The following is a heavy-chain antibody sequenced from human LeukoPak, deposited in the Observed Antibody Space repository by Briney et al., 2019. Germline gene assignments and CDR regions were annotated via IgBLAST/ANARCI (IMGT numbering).Heavy chain of an antibody. D-gene: IGHD1-26*01. CDR3: ARGSGSGSWFDP. J-gene: IGHJ5*02. CDR1: GGSFSGYY. V-gene: IGHV4-34*01. Sequence: PSETLSLTCAVYGGSFSGYYWSWIRQPPGKGLEWIGEINHSGSTNYNPSLKGRVTISVDTSKNQFSLKLSSVTAADTAVYYCARGSGSGSWFDPWGQGTLVTVSS. CDR2: INHSGST.